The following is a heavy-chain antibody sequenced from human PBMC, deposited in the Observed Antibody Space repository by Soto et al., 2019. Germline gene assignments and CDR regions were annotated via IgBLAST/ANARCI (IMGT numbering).Heavy chain of an antibody. J-gene: IGHJ5*02. Sequence: SETLSLTCTVSDGSISGFFWSWIRQPPGKGLEWIGYIHDTETTNYNPSLKSRVTMSLDTSKSQFSLKLSSVTAADTAVYYCARVFGYNWTDDPILFPCFAPGGKGTLVTVPQ. V-gene: IGHV4-59*01. CDR1: DGSISGFF. CDR3: ARVFGYNWTDDPILFPCFAP. D-gene: IGHD1-20*01. CDR2: IHDTETT.